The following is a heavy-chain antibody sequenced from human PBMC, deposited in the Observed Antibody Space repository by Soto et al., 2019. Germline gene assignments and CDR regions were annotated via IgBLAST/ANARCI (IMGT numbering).Heavy chain of an antibody. D-gene: IGHD3-9*01. J-gene: IGHJ4*02. V-gene: IGHV4-39*01. CDR3: ARLEGLATISYYFDF. Sequence: SETLSLTCSVSGDSINSDIYYWGWIRQPPGKGLEWIGSIYYRGNTYYNPSLQTRVTISLDKSKSQFSLRLNSVTAADSAVYFCARLEGLATISYYFDFWGQGAQVTVSS. CDR2: IYYRGNT. CDR1: GDSINSDIYY.